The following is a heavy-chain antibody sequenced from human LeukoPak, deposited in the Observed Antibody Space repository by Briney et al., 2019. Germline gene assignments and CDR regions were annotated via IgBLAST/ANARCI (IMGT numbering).Heavy chain of an antibody. D-gene: IGHD6-19*01. CDR2: INHSGST. CDR3: AASRSTAVAGSSHY. J-gene: IGHJ4*02. CDR1: GGSFSGYY. V-gene: IGHV4-34*01. Sequence: SETLSLTCAVYGGSFSGYYWGWIRQPPGKGLEWIGEINHSGSTNYNPSLKSRVTISVDTSKNQFSLKLSSVTAADTAVYYCAASRSTAVAGSSHYWGQGTLVTVSS.